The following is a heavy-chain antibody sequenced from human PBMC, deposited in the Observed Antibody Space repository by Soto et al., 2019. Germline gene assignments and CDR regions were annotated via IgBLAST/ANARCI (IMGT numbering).Heavy chain of an antibody. CDR3: ARGINQGMDV. CDR1: GYPFINYD. J-gene: IGHJ6*02. V-gene: IGHV1-8*01. Sequence: QVQLVQTGAEVRNPGASVKVSCKASGYPFINYDINWVRQATGQGPEWMGWMSPNGGNTGYAQKFQGRVTMTSDTSITTAYLELNGRTSADRAVYYCARGINQGMDVWGQGTTVSVSS. CDR2: MSPNGGNT.